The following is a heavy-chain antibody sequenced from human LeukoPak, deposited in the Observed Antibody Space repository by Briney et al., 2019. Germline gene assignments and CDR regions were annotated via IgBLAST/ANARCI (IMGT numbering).Heavy chain of an antibody. J-gene: IGHJ4*02. D-gene: IGHD6-19*01. Sequence: GGSLRLSCAASGFTFSNYWMTWVRQAPGKGLEWVSVIYDGDNTNYADSVKGRFTISRDNSKNTLYLQMNSLRAEDTAVYYCARASQWLAFDYWGQGTLVTVSS. V-gene: IGHV3-66*01. CDR2: IYDGDNT. CDR1: GFTFSNYW. CDR3: ARASQWLAFDY.